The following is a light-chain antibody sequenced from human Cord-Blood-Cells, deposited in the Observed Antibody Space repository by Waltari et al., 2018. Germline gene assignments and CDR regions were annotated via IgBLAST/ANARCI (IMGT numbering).Light chain of an antibody. Sequence: SSELTQDPAVSVALGQPVRITCQGDSLRSYYASWYQQKPGQAPEIVIYGKNNRPSGIPDRFSGSSSGNTASLTITGAQAEDEADYYCNSRDSSGNHVVFGGGTKLTVL. CDR1: SLRSYY. V-gene: IGLV3-19*01. CDR3: NSRDSSGNHVV. J-gene: IGLJ2*01. CDR2: GKN.